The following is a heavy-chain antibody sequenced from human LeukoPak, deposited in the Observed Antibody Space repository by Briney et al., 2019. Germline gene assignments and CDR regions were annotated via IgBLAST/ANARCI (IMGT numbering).Heavy chain of an antibody. Sequence: SVKVSCKASGGTFSSYAINWVRQAPGQGLECMGGIIPIFGTANYAQKFQGRVTITADESTSTAYMELSSLRSEDTAVYYCARGALRYFDWLLRSLYYFDYWGQGTLVTVSS. CDR2: IIPIFGTA. V-gene: IGHV1-69*13. CDR3: ARGALRYFDWLLRSLYYFDY. D-gene: IGHD3-9*01. J-gene: IGHJ4*02. CDR1: GGTFSSYA.